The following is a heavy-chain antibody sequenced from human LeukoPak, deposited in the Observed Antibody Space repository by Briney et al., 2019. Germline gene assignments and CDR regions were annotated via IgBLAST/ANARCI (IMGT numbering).Heavy chain of an antibody. D-gene: IGHD3-3*01. V-gene: IGHV3-21*01. Sequence: PGGSLRLSCAASGLTFSSYAMSWVRQAPGKGLEWVSSISSSSSYIYYADSVKGRFTISRDNAKNSLYLQMNSLRAEDTAVYYCARAFDFWSGYSPYYFDYWGQGTLVTVSS. CDR2: ISSSSSYI. CDR1: GLTFSSYA. J-gene: IGHJ4*02. CDR3: ARAFDFWSGYSPYYFDY.